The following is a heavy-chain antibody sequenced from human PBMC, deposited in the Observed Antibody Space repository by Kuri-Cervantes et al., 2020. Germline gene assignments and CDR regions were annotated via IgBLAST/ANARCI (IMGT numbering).Heavy chain of an antibody. D-gene: IGHD1-26*01. V-gene: IGHV3-74*01. CDR2: INSDGSST. CDR1: GFTFSSYW. CDR3: AREQYSDNAFDT. J-gene: IGHJ3*02. Sequence: GGSLRLSCAASGFTFSSYWMHWVRQAPGKGLVWVSHINSDGSSTSYADSVKGRFTISRDNAKNTLYLQMNSLRAEDTAVYYCAREQYSDNAFDTWGQGTMVTVSS.